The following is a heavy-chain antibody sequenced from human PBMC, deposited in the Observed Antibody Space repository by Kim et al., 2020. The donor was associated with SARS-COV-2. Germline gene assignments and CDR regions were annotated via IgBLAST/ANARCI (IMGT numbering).Heavy chain of an antibody. D-gene: IGHD3-3*01. Sequence: VDSVKGRFSISRDNAKNSLYLQMNSLRAEDTAVYYCAMDYDFWSGYNSDYWGQGTLVTVSS. CDR3: AMDYDFWSGYNSDY. V-gene: IGHV3-7*04. J-gene: IGHJ4*02.